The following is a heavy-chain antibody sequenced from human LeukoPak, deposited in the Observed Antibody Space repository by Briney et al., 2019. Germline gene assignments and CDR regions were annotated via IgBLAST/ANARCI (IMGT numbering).Heavy chain of an antibody. V-gene: IGHV3-11*03. Sequence: PGWSLRLSCAASGFTFSNYYMSWIRQVPGKGLAWVSYVNGSSSYTKYADSVKGRFTISRDNANNSLYLQMNSLRAEDTAVYYCTRITVVAGNTNLADYWGQGTLVTVSA. J-gene: IGHJ4*02. D-gene: IGHD6-19*01. CDR2: VNGSSSYT. CDR1: GFTFSNYY. CDR3: TRITVVAGNTNLADY.